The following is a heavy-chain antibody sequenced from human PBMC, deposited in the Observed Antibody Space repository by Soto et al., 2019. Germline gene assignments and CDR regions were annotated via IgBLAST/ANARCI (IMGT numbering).Heavy chain of an antibody. J-gene: IGHJ4*02. D-gene: IGHD2-2*01. V-gene: IGHV3-30*03. CDR1: GFIFNNYA. Sequence: QVQLVESGGGVVQPGRSLRLSCAASGFIFNNYAMHWVRQAPGKGLEWVAIISYDGSNKYYADFVTGRFTISRDKSKNTLYLQMNSLRAEDTAVYYCATDRDIVVVPASYDLDYWGQGTLVTVSS. CDR3: ATDRDIVVVPASYDLDY. CDR2: ISYDGSNK.